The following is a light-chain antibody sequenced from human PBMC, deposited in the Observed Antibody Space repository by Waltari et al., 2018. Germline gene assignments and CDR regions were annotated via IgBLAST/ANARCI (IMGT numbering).Light chain of an antibody. CDR2: GVT. CDR1: SSDVGGHNF. CDR3: SSYRSSAIVV. J-gene: IGLJ2*01. V-gene: IGLV2-14*03. Sequence: QSALTQPASVSGSPGQSITISCTGTSSDVGGHNFVSCYQQHPGKAPKLIIFGVTNRPAGISDLFSGSKSGNTASLTISGLQAEDEGDYYCSSYRSSAIVVFGGGTKLSVL.